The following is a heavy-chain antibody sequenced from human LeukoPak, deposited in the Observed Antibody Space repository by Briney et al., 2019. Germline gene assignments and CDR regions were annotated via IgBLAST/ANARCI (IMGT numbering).Heavy chain of an antibody. V-gene: IGHV4-31*03. CDR1: GGSIRSADYY. D-gene: IGHD6-13*01. CDR3: ARGGRYSSSWYGDFDY. CDR2: IVYNGNT. Sequence: SQTLSLTCTVSGGSIRSADYYWSWIRQHPGKGLEWVGYIVYNGNTYYNPSLKSRVIISVDTSKNQFSLKMTSVTAADTAVYYCARGGRYSSSWYGDFDYWGQGTLVTVSS. J-gene: IGHJ4*02.